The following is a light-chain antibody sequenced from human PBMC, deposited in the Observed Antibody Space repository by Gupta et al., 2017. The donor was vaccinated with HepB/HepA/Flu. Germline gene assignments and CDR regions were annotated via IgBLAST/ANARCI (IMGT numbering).Light chain of an antibody. J-gene: IGLJ2*01. Sequence: QPALTQPRSVSGSPGQSVTISCSGTSSDVGRYNYVSWYQHRPGKGPKLIIYDVNKWPSGVHGRFSGYKSGNAASLTSSGLQDEDGAVYYCCSYAGSKIFVVFGEGTKLTVL. CDR3: CSYAGSKIFVV. CDR1: SSDVGRYNY. CDR2: DVN. V-gene: IGLV2-11*01.